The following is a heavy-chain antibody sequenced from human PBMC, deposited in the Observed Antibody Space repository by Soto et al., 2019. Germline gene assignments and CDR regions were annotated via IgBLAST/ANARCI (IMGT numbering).Heavy chain of an antibody. CDR2: IRGSGGST. V-gene: IGHV3-23*01. CDR3: AKERGYNYGYDAMDV. J-gene: IGHJ6*02. D-gene: IGHD5-18*01. CDR1: GFTLRSYA. Sequence: EVQLLESGGGLVQPGGSLRLSCAASGFTLRSYAMSWFRQAPGKGLEWVSGIRGSGGSTYYADSVKGRFTISIDKSKDTLYLQTNSLRAEDTAVYYSAKERGYNYGYDAMDVWGQGNTVTVSS.